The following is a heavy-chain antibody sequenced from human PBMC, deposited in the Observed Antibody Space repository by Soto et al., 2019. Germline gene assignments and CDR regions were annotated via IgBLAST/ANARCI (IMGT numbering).Heavy chain of an antibody. D-gene: IGHD6-19*01. CDR1: GGSISSSSYY. J-gene: IGHJ5*02. CDR3: SRLRSIAVAGFDP. CDR2: IYYSGST. V-gene: IGHV4-39*01. Sequence: PSETLSLTCTVSGGSISSSSYYWGWIRQPPGKGLEWIGSIYYSGSTYYNPSLKSRVTISVDTSKNQFSLKLSSVTAADTAVYYFSRLRSIAVAGFDPWGQGTLVTVSS.